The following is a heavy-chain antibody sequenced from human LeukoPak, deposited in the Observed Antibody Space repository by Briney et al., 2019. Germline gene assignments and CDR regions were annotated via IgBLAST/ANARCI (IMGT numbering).Heavy chain of an antibody. J-gene: IGHJ3*02. Sequence: GASVKVSCKASGYTFTGYYMHWVRQAPGQGLEWMGRINPNSGGTNYAQKFQGRVTMTRYTSISTVYMELSRLRSDDTAVYYCRITMVRGVIGGAFDIWGQGTMVTVSS. CDR3: RITMVRGVIGGAFDI. CDR1: GYTFTGYY. V-gene: IGHV1-2*06. CDR2: INPNSGGT. D-gene: IGHD3-10*01.